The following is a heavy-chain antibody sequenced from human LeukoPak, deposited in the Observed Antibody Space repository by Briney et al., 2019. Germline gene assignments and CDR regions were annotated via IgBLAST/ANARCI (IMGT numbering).Heavy chain of an antibody. V-gene: IGHV4-34*01. CDR1: GGSFSGYY. Sequence: PSETLSLTCAVYGGSFSGYYWSWIRQPPGKGLEWIGEINHSGSTNYNPSLKSRVTISVDTSKNQFSLKLSSVTAADTAVYYCARHYDSRDDYWGQGTLVTVSS. D-gene: IGHD3-22*01. CDR2: INHSGST. CDR3: ARHYDSRDDY. J-gene: IGHJ4*02.